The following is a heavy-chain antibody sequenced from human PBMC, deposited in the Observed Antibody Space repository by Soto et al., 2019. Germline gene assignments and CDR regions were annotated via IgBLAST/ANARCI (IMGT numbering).Heavy chain of an antibody. J-gene: IGHJ4*02. D-gene: IGHD3-3*01. V-gene: IGHV5-51*01. CDR3: ARGGVSTRTFDY. CDR2: IYPSDSDT. Sequence: SLKISCKGSGYNFAGYWIAWVRQMPGKGLELMGIIYPSDSDTRYRPSFQGQVTISADKSISSAYLQWSSLRASDTAMYYCARGGVSTRTFDYWGQGTQVTVSS. CDR1: GYNFAGYW.